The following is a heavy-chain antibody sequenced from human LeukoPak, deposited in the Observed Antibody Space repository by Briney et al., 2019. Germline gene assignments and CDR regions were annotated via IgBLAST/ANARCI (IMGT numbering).Heavy chain of an antibody. D-gene: IGHD5-12*01. CDR1: GGSISSYY. V-gene: IGHV4-59*01. CDR2: ISYSGIT. J-gene: IGHJ4*02. CDR3: ARGGGYASGLAY. Sequence: TASETLSLTCTVSGGSISSYYWSWIRQPPGKGLEWIGYISYSGITSYNPSLKSRVTISVDTSKSQFSLRLTSVTAADTAVYYCARGGGYASGLAYWGQGTLVTVSS.